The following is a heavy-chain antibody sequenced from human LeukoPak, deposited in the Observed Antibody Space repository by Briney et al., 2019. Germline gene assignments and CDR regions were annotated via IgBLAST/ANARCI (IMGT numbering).Heavy chain of an antibody. CDR1: GGSFSGYY. J-gene: IGHJ2*01. Sequence: PSETLSLTCAVYGGSFSGYYWSWIRQPPGKGLEGIGEINHSGSTNYNPSLKSRVTISVDTSKNQFSLKLSSVTAAATAVYYCARGRYDILTGYSYRYFDLWGRGTLVTVSS. V-gene: IGHV4-34*01. D-gene: IGHD3-9*01. CDR3: ARGRYDILTGYSYRYFDL. CDR2: INHSGST.